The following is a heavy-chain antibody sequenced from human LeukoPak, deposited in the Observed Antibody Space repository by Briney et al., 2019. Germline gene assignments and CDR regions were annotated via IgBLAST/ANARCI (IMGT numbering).Heavy chain of an antibody. Sequence: SETLSLTCTVSGGSISSDYWSWIRQPAGKGLEWIGRIYTSGSTNYNPSLKSRVTMSVDTSKNQFSLKLSSVTAADTAVYYCARLQWLVPFYYFDYWGQGTLVIVSS. J-gene: IGHJ4*02. V-gene: IGHV4-4*07. CDR3: ARLQWLVPFYYFDY. CDR2: IYTSGST. CDR1: GGSISSDY. D-gene: IGHD6-19*01.